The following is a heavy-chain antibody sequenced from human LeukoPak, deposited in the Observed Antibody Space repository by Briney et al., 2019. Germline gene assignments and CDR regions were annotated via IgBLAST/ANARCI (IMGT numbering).Heavy chain of an antibody. CDR3: AREGPTYSSSWPYNWFDP. CDR1: GGYISSYY. V-gene: IGHV4-59*01. Sequence: PSETLSLTCTVSGGYISSYYWSWIRQPPGKGLEWIGYIYYSGSSNYNPSLKSRVTISVDTSKNQISLKLSSVTAADAAVYYCAREGPTYSSSWPYNWFDPWGQGTLVTVSS. CDR2: IYYSGSS. J-gene: IGHJ5*02. D-gene: IGHD6-13*01.